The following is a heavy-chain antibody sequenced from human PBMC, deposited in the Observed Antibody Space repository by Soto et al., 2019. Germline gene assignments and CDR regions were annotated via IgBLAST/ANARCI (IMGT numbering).Heavy chain of an antibody. D-gene: IGHD2-15*01. CDR1: GGSISGYY. V-gene: IGHV4-59*12. J-gene: IGHJ6*03. CDR3: ARGDIVVLVAATSNYYYYHLDV. CDR2: IHYSATT. Sequence: PSETLSLTCTVSGGSISGYYWSWIRKPPGKGLEWIGYIHYSATTNYNPSLKSRVTISVDTSKNQFSLKLSSVTAADTAVYYCARGDIVVLVAATSNYYYYHLDVWGKGTTVTVSS.